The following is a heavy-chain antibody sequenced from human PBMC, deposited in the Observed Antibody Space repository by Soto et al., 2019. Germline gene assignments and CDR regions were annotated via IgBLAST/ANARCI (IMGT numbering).Heavy chain of an antibody. D-gene: IGHD3-3*01. CDR3: ARRFRSLGDAFDI. J-gene: IGHJ3*02. CDR1: GGTFSSYA. CDR2: IIPIFGTA. V-gene: IGHV1-69*13. Sequence: ASVKVSCKASGGTFSSYAISWVRQAPGQGLEWMGGIIPIFGTANYAQKFQGRVTITADESTSTAYMELSSLRSEDTAVYYCARRFRSLGDAFDIWGQGTMVTVSS.